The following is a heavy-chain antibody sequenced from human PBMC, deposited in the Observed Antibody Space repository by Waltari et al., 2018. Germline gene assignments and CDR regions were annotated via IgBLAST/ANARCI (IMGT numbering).Heavy chain of an antibody. CDR1: GGSISSSNW. CDR2: IYHSGGT. D-gene: IGHD3-3*01. V-gene: IGHV4-4*02. J-gene: IGHJ3*02. Sequence: QVQLQESGPGLVKPSGTLSLTCAVSGGSISSSNWWSWVRQPPGKGLEWIGEIYHSGGTNYNPSLKSRVTISVDKSKNQFSLKLSSVTAADTAVYYCARDLGGRIFGVVDAFDIWGQGTMVTVSS. CDR3: ARDLGGRIFGVVDAFDI.